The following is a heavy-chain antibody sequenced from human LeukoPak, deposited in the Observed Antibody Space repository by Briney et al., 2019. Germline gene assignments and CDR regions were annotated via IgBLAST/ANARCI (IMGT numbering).Heavy chain of an antibody. Sequence: ASVKVSCKASGYTFTGYYMHWVRQAPGQGLEWMGWINPNSGGTNYAQKFQGRVTMTRDTSISTAYMELSRLRPDDTAVYYCARDRGYSYGSPDYWGQGTLVTVSS. D-gene: IGHD5-18*01. J-gene: IGHJ4*02. V-gene: IGHV1-2*02. CDR3: ARDRGYSYGSPDY. CDR2: INPNSGGT. CDR1: GYTFTGYY.